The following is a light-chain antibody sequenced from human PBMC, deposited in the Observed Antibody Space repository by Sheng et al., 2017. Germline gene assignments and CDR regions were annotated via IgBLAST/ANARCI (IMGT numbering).Light chain of an antibody. V-gene: IGKV1-27*01. CDR3: QKYDSDPLT. CDR1: QAISNY. J-gene: IGKJ3*01. Sequence: DIQMTQSPSSLSASAGDRVTITCRASQAISNYLAWYQQEPGKVPKLLIYSASTLQSGVPSRFSGSGSWTDFTLTISNLQPEDVATYYCQKYDSDPLTFGPGTRVDIK. CDR2: SAS.